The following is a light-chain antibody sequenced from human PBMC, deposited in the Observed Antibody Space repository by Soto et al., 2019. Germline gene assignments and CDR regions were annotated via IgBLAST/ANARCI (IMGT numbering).Light chain of an antibody. CDR2: DAS. Sequence: DIQMTQSPSTLSASVGDTVTITCRASESISSWLAWYQEKPGKAPNLLIYDASSLESGVPSRFSGSGSGTEFTLTISSLQPDDYATYYCQQYNSYSPLTFGGGTKVDI. J-gene: IGKJ4*01. V-gene: IGKV1-5*01. CDR1: ESISSW. CDR3: QQYNSYSPLT.